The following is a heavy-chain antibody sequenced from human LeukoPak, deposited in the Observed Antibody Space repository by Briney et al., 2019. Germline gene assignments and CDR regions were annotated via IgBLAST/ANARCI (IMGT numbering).Heavy chain of an antibody. CDR3: AKNVMVWAQNPFDY. D-gene: IGHD2-15*01. Sequence: GGSLRLSCAASGFTFSSYAMSWVRQARGQGLERVSAISGSGGSTYYADSVKGRFTISRDNSKNTLYLQMNSLRAEDTAVYYCAKNVMVWAQNPFDYWGQGTLVTVSS. CDR1: GFTFSSYA. J-gene: IGHJ4*02. CDR2: ISGSGGST. V-gene: IGHV3-23*01.